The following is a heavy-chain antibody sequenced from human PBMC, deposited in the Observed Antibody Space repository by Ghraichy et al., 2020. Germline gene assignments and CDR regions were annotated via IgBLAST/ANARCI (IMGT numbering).Heavy chain of an antibody. CDR1: GGSFSGYY. V-gene: IGHV4-34*01. J-gene: IGHJ3*02. CDR2: INHSGST. CDR3: ARGGRKWELQRGSAFDI. D-gene: IGHD1-26*01. Sequence: SETLSLTCAVYGGSFSGYYWSWIRQPPGKGLEWIGEINHSGSTNYNPSLKSRVTISVDTSKNQFSLKLSSVTAADTAVYYCARGGRKWELQRGSAFDIWGQGTMVTVSS.